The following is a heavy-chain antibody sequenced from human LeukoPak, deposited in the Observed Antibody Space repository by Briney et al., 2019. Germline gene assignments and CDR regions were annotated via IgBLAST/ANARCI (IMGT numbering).Heavy chain of an antibody. CDR1: GGSFSAYDY. D-gene: IGHD3-22*01. Sequence: SETLSLTCGVYGGSFSAYDYWIWIRQPPGKGLEWIGEFNHNGITSYNPSLKSRVTISIDTSKNQFSLKLNSVTAADTAVYYCARDFLYYDSSEDAFDIWGQGTMVTVSS. V-gene: IGHV4-34*01. CDR3: ARDFLYYDSSEDAFDI. J-gene: IGHJ3*02. CDR2: FNHNGIT.